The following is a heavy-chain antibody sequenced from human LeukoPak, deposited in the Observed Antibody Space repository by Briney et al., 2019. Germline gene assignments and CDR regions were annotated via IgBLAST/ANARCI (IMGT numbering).Heavy chain of an antibody. J-gene: IGHJ6*02. V-gene: IGHV4-4*07. Sequence: SETLSLTCTVSGASISNYSWSWIRQPAGKGLEWIGRFHNGGSTKYNFFLKSRVTMSVDTSKNLFSLKLSPVAAADTAVYYCARERYDFWSGHDNALDVWGQGTTVTVSS. CDR1: GASISNYS. CDR3: ARERYDFWSGHDNALDV. CDR2: FHNGGST. D-gene: IGHD3-3*01.